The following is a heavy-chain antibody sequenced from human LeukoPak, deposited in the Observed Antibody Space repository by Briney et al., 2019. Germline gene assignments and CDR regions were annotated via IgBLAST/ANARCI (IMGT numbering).Heavy chain of an antibody. Sequence: GGSLRLSCAASGFTFSSYGMHWVRQAPGKGLEWVAVIWYDGSNKYYADSVKGRFTISRDNSKNTLYLQMNSLRAEDTAVYYCARGTGGEFWPDYWGQGTLVTVSS. CDR2: IWYDGSNK. CDR1: GFTFSSYG. D-gene: IGHD3-3*01. CDR3: ARGTGGEFWPDY. V-gene: IGHV3-33*01. J-gene: IGHJ4*02.